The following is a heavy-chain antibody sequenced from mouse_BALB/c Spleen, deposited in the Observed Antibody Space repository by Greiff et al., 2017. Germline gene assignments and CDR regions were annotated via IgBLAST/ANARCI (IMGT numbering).Heavy chain of an antibody. CDR1: GFSLTSYG. J-gene: IGHJ4*01. Sequence: VQLVESGPGLVEPSQSLSISCTVSGFSLTSYGVHWVRQPPGKGLEWLGVIWAGGSTNNNSALMSRLSISKDNSKSQVFLKMNSLQTDDTAMYYCANYAMDYWGQGTSVTVSS. V-gene: IGHV2-9*02. CDR3: ANYAMDY. CDR2: IWAGGST.